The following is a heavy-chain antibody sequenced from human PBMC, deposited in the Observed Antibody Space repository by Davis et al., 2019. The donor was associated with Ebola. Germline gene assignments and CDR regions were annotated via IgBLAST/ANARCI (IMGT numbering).Heavy chain of an antibody. J-gene: IGHJ5*02. V-gene: IGHV3-73*01. D-gene: IGHD5-12*01. CDR1: GFTFSGSA. Sequence: PGGSLRLSCAASGFTFSGSAMHWVRQASGKGLEWVGRIRSKANSYATAYAASVKGRFTISRDNSKNMLYLQMNSLRAEDTAVYYCAKDSRVATIWGWFGPWGQGTLVTVSS. CDR3: AKDSRVATIWGWFGP. CDR2: IRSKANSYAT.